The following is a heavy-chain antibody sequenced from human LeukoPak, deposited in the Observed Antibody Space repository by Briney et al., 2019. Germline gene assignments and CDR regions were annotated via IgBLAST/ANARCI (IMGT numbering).Heavy chain of an antibody. V-gene: IGHV3-23*01. D-gene: IGHD3-22*01. Sequence: GGSLRLSCATSGFTFSSYAMSWVRQAPGKGLEWVSGISGSGDNTYYADSVKGRFTISRDNSKNTLYVQVNSLGTEDTAAYYCAKGSYYDSSGSFYFDYWGQGTLSPSPQ. CDR2: ISGSGDNT. CDR3: AKGSYYDSSGSFYFDY. J-gene: IGHJ4*02. CDR1: GFTFSSYA.